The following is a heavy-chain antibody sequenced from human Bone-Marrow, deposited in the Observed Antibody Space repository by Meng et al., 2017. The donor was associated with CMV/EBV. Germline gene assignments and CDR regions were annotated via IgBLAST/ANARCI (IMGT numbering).Heavy chain of an antibody. D-gene: IGHD3-3*01. CDR1: GFTFSSSW. Sequence: GESLKISCAASGFTFSSSWMHWVCQAPEKGLEWVADRKGDGSEKYYVDSVKSRLTISRDNAKDSLYLQVNSLRGEDMTVYYCVGGTRHYDFWSCHVSWNNWFDPWGQGTLVTVSS. CDR2: RKGDGSEK. V-gene: IGHV3-52*01. J-gene: IGHJ5*02. CDR3: VGGTRHYDFWSCHVSWNNWFDP.